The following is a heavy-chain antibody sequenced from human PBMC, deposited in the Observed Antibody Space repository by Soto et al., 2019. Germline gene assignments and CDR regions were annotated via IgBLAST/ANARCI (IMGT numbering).Heavy chain of an antibody. Sequence: QVQLVQSGAEVKKPGSSVKVSCKASGGTFSSYAISWVRQAPGQGLEWMGGIIPIFGTANYAQKFQGRVTITADKSTSTAYMELSSLRSEDTAVYYCARSGYSGYDYRYYFDYWGQGTLVTVSS. D-gene: IGHD5-12*01. J-gene: IGHJ4*02. CDR2: IIPIFGTA. CDR1: GGTFSSYA. V-gene: IGHV1-69*06. CDR3: ARSGYSGYDYRYYFDY.